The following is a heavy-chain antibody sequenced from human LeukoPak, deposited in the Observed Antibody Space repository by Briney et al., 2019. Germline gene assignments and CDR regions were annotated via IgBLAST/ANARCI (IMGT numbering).Heavy chain of an antibody. CDR3: ARGKGIYCGGDCSALDY. CDR1: GFTFSTYA. D-gene: IGHD2-21*02. V-gene: IGHV3-64*02. CDR2: ITTNGGST. J-gene: IGHJ4*02. Sequence: GGSLRLSCAASGFTFSTYAMHWVRQAPGKGLEYVSAITTNGGSTYYADSVKGRFTISRDNSKNTLYLQMGCLRAEDMAVYYCARGKGIYCGGDCSALDYWGQGTLVTVSS.